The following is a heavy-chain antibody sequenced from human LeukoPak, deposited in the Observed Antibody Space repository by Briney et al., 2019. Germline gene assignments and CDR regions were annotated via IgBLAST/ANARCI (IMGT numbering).Heavy chain of an antibody. CDR3: ARDGRFGEFYFDY. J-gene: IGHJ4*02. CDR2: ISSSSSTI. Sequence: PGGSLRLSCVASGFTFSSYSMNWVRQAPGKGLEWVSYISSSSSTIYYADSVKGRFTISRDNAKNSLYLQMNSLRAEDTAVYYCARDGRFGEFYFDYWGQGTLVTVSS. D-gene: IGHD3-10*01. CDR1: GFTFSSYS. V-gene: IGHV3-48*01.